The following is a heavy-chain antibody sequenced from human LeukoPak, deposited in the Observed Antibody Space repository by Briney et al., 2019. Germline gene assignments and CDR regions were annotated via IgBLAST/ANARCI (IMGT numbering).Heavy chain of an antibody. CDR3: AKVRGYTYGDDY. J-gene: IGHJ4*02. CDR2: ISYDGSNK. D-gene: IGHD5-18*01. Sequence: AGRSLRLSCAASGFTFSSYAMHWVRQAPGKGLEWVAVISYDGSNKYYADSVKGRFTISRDNSKNTLYLQMNSLRAEDTAVYYCAKVRGYTYGDDYWGQGTLVTVSS. V-gene: IGHV3-30*14. CDR1: GFTFSSYA.